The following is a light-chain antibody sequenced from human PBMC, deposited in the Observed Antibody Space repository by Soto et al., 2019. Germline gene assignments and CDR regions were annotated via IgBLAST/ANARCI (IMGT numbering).Light chain of an antibody. CDR3: QQASSFPHT. CDR1: QNVGSNW. J-gene: IGKJ2*01. V-gene: IGKV1-12*01. Sequence: DIQMTPSPSSLYASLGDRVSLTFRSVQNVGSNWLAWYQHKPGKAPKLLIYGASNLQSEVPLRFSGSGSGTDFTLTINNLQPGDFATYYCQQASSFPHTFGQGTKV. CDR2: GAS.